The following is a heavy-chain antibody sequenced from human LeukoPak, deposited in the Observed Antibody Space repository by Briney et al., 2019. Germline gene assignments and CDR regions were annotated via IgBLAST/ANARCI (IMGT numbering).Heavy chain of an antibody. V-gene: IGHV2-5*02. D-gene: IGHD3-10*01. CDR1: GFSLSTSGVG. CDR3: ARLYGSGNYYKTDYDY. CDR2: IYWDDDK. J-gene: IGHJ4*02. Sequence: SGPTLVNPTQTLTLTCTFSGFSLSTSGVGVGWIRQPPGKALDWLALIYWDDDKRYSPSLKNRLTITKDTSKNQVVLTMTNMDPVDTATYYCARLYGSGNYYKTDYDYWGQGTLLTVSS.